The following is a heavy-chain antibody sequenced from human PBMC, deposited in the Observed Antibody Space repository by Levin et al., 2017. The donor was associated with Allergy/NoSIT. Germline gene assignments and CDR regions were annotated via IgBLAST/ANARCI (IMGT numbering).Heavy chain of an antibody. J-gene: IGHJ3*02. D-gene: IGHD6-13*01. CDR1: GFTFSSYA. V-gene: IGHV3-30-3*01. CDR2: ISYDGSNK. Sequence: GGSLRLSCAASGFTFSSYAMHWVRQAPGKGLEWVAVISYDGSNKYYADSVKGRFTISRDNSKNTLYLQMNSLRAEDTAVYYCAREGYSSSWTNAFDIWGQGTMVTVSS. CDR3: AREGYSSSWTNAFDI.